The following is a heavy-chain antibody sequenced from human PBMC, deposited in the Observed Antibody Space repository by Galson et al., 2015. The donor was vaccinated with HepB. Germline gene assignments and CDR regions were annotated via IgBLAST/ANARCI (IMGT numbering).Heavy chain of an antibody. CDR1: GFTFSSYA. CDR2: ISDSGGHT. CDR3: AKHSFIHVSGSYQVYYHMDV. Sequence: SLRLSCAGSGFTFSSYAMTWVRQAPGKGLEWVSGISDSGGHTFYADSVKGRFTISRDNSKNTLYLQMNSLRAEDTAVYYCAKHSFIHVSGSYQVYYHMDVWGKGTTVTVSS. D-gene: IGHD3-10*01. V-gene: IGHV3-23*01. J-gene: IGHJ6*03.